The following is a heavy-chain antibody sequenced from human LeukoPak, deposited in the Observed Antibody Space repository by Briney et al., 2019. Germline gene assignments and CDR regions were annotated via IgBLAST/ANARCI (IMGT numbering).Heavy chain of an antibody. J-gene: IGHJ3*02. CDR1: GYSISSGYY. Sequence: SETLSLTCTVSGYSISSGYYWGWIRQPPGKGLEWIGSIYHSGSTYYNPSLKSRVTISVDTSKNQFSLKLSSVTAADTAVYYCARRAYYYGSGSYNAFDIWGQGTMVTVSS. D-gene: IGHD3-10*01. CDR2: IYHSGST. CDR3: ARRAYYYGSGSYNAFDI. V-gene: IGHV4-38-2*02.